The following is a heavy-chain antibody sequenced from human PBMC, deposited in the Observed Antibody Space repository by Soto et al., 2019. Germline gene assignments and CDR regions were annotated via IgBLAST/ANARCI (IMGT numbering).Heavy chain of an antibody. V-gene: IGHV3-23*01. Sequence: GGSLRLSCAASGLTFSTFAMNWVRQPPGKGLEWVSVISGSGGDTYYADSVKGRFTISRDNSKNTLYLEMNSLRAEDTAVYYCAKGTYSSPIHYFDYWGQGTLVTVSS. CDR2: ISGSGGDT. D-gene: IGHD6-19*01. CDR1: GLTFSTFA. J-gene: IGHJ4*02. CDR3: AKGTYSSPIHYFDY.